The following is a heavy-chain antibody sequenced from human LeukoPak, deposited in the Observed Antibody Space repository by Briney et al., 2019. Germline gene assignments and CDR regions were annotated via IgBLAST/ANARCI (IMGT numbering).Heavy chain of an antibody. V-gene: IGHV4-59*12. CDR1: GGSISSYY. CDR3: ARDRISTNFWSGYYDY. J-gene: IGHJ4*02. CDR2: IYYSGST. D-gene: IGHD3-3*01. Sequence: SETLSLTCTVSGGSISSYYWSWIRQPPGKGLEWIGYIYYSGSTNYNPSLKSRVTISVDTSKNQFSLKLSSVTAADTAVYYCARDRISTNFWSGYYDYWGQGTLVTVSS.